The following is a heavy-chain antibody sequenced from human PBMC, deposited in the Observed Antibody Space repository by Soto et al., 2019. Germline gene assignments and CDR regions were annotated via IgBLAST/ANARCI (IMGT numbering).Heavy chain of an antibody. Sequence: ASVKVSCKASGYTFTSYDINWVRQATGQGLEWMGWMNPNSGNTGYAQKFQGRVTMTRNTSISTAYMELSSLRSEDTAVYYCARKGVAARRLYYYYYGMDVWGQGTTVTVSS. V-gene: IGHV1-8*01. CDR3: ARKGVAARRLYYYYYGMDV. CDR1: GYTFTSYD. D-gene: IGHD6-6*01. CDR2: MNPNSGNT. J-gene: IGHJ6*02.